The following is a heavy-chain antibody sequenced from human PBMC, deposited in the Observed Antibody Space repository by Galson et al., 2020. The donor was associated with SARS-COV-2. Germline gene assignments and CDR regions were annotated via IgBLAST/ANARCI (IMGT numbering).Heavy chain of an antibody. D-gene: IGHD3-3*01. J-gene: IGHJ6*02. CDR2: ISAYNGNT. Sequence: ASVKVSCKASGYTFTSYGISWVRQAPGQGLEWMGWISAYNGNTNYAQKLQGIVTMTTDTSTSTAYMELRSLRSDDTAVYYCARGGGYDFWSGLDYYYGMDVWGQGTTVTVSS. V-gene: IGHV1-18*04. CDR1: GYTFTSYG. CDR3: ARGGGYDFWSGLDYYYGMDV.